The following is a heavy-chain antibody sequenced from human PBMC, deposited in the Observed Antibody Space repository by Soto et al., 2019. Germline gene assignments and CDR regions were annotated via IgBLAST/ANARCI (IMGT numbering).Heavy chain of an antibody. J-gene: IGHJ5*02. CDR1: GGSISSSSYY. V-gene: IGHV4-39*07. CDR2: IYYSGST. Sequence: SETLSLTCTVSGGSISSSSYYWGWIRQPPGKGLEWIGSIYYSGSTYYNPSLRSRVTISVDKSKSQFFLKLSSVTAADTAIYYCAGRGMVAAHREFDPWGQGTLVTGSS. CDR3: AGRGMVAAHREFDP. D-gene: IGHD2-15*01.